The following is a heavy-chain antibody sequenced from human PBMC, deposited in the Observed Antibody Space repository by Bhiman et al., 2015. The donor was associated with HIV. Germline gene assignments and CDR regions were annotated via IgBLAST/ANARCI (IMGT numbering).Heavy chain of an antibody. D-gene: IGHD4-17*01. CDR2: ISGSGGSK. CDR1: GFTVRNNY. CDR3: AKDDDYGDYGGVSYFDY. J-gene: IGHJ4*02. V-gene: IGHV3-23*04. Sequence: EVQLVESGGDLVQPGGSLRLSCAASGFTVRNNYMSWVRQAPGKGLEWVSGISGSGGSKFYADSVKGRFTISRDNSKNTLYLQMNSLGAEDTAVYYCAKDDDYGDYGGVSYFDYWGQGTLVTVSS.